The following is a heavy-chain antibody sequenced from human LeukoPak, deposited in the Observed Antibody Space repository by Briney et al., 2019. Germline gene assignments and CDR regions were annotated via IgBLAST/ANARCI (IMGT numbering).Heavy chain of an antibody. CDR1: GFTFSGSA. CDR3: TRVGYDSSGYYYGAFDY. V-gene: IGHV3-73*01. D-gene: IGHD3-22*01. Sequence: GGSLRLSCAASGFTFSGSAMHWVRQASGKGLEWVGRIRSKANSYATAYAASVKGRFTISRDDSKNTAYLQMNSLKTEDTAVYYCTRVGYDSSGYYYGAFDYWGQGTLVTVSS. J-gene: IGHJ4*02. CDR2: IRSKANSYAT.